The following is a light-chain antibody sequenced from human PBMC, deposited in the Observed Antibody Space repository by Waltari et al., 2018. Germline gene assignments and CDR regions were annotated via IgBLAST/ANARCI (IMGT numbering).Light chain of an antibody. CDR2: GQD. CDR1: SLRRYY. Sequence: SSELTQDPAVSVALGQTVRITCQGDSLRRYYASWYQPRPGQAPRLVLYGQDNRPSGSPDRFSGSTSGDTASLTITGAQAEDEADYYCHSRDTISTRVFGGGTRLTV. V-gene: IGLV3-19*01. CDR3: HSRDTISTRV. J-gene: IGLJ3*02.